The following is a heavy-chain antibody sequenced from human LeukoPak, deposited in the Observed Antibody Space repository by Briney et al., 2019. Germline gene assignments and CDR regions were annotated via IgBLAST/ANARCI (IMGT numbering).Heavy chain of an antibody. J-gene: IGHJ6*02. CDR3: ARGGGQFRVYAMDV. V-gene: IGHV3-21*01. CDR1: GFTFSSYS. D-gene: IGHD2-15*01. CDR2: ISSSSSYI. Sequence: GGSLRLSCAASGFTFSSYSMNWVRQAPGKGLEWVSSISSSSSYIYYADSVKGRFTISRDNSKNTLYLQMDTLRAEDTAVYYCARGGGQFRVYAMDVWGQGTTVTVSS.